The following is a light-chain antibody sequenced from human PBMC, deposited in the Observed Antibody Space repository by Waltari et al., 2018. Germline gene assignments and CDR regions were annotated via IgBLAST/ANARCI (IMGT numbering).Light chain of an antibody. Sequence: SYVLTPPPSVSVAPGATARLTCRGATIGTYSVHWYQQKPGQAPVLVIRYDSDRPSGIPERFSGSNSANTATLTISRVEAGDEANYYCQVWHAAIDPGVFGTGTEVTV. CDR1: TIGTYS. CDR3: QVWHAAIDPGV. CDR2: YDS. J-gene: IGLJ1*01. V-gene: IGLV3-21*04.